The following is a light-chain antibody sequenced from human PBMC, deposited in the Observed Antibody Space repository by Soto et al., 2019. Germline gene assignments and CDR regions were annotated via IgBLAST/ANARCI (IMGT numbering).Light chain of an antibody. CDR3: QQYKSYPWT. CDR2: KAS. Sequence: IQLTQSPSTQSASVGDRVVITCRASQSISNWLAWYQQKPGRAPTFLIHKASSLESGVPSRFSGSGSGTEFTLTISSXQPDDFATYYCQQYKSYPWTFGQGTKVDTK. CDR1: QSISNW. V-gene: IGKV1-5*03. J-gene: IGKJ1*01.